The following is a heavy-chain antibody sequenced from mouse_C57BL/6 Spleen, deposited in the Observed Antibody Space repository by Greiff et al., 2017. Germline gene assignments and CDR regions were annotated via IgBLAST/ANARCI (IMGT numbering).Heavy chain of an antibody. D-gene: IGHD4-1*01. Sequence: EVQRVESGPELVKPGASVKMSCKASGYTFTDYNMHWVKQSHGKSLEWIGYINPNNGGTSYNQKFKGKATLTVNKSSSTAYMELRSLTSEDSAVYYCARGYWDEGFAYWGQGTLVTVSA. J-gene: IGHJ3*01. CDR2: INPNNGGT. V-gene: IGHV1-22*01. CDR1: GYTFTDYN. CDR3: ARGYWDEGFAY.